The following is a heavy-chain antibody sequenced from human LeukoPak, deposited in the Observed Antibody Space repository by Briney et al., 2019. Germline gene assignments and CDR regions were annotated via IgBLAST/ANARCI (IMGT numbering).Heavy chain of an antibody. V-gene: IGHV1-2*02. CDR2: INPNSGGI. D-gene: IGHD2-2*01. J-gene: IGHJ4*02. CDR1: GYTFTGYY. CDR3: ASCPAAAMPHCFDY. Sequence: GASVKVSCKASGYTFTGYYMHWVRQAPGQGLEWMGWINPNSGGINYAQKFQGRVTMTRDTSISTAYMELSRLRSDDTAVYYCASCPAAAMPHCFDYWGQGTLVTVSS.